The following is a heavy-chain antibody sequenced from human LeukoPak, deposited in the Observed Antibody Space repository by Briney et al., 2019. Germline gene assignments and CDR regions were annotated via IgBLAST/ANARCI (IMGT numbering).Heavy chain of an antibody. CDR3: AGSLFTSSGYYTY. CDR1: GGSISSSSYY. Sequence: KPSETLSLTCTVSGGSISSSSYYWGWIRQPPGKGLEWIGSIYYSGSTYYNPSLKSRVTISVDTSKNQFPLKLSSVTAADTAVYYCAGSLFTSSGYYTYWGQGTLVTVSS. CDR2: IYYSGST. D-gene: IGHD3-22*01. V-gene: IGHV4-39*01. J-gene: IGHJ4*02.